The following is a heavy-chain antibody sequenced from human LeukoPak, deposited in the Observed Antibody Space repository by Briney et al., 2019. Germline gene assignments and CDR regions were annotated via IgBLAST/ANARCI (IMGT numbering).Heavy chain of an antibody. Sequence: SETLFLTCTVSGDSISSYYWSWIRQPPGKGLEWIGYIYYSGSTNYNPSLKSRVTISVDTSKNQFSLKLSSVTAADTAVYYCARVYGSGYDFRGAFDIWGQGTMVTVSS. CDR1: GDSISSYY. D-gene: IGHD5-12*01. CDR2: IYYSGST. V-gene: IGHV4-59*01. CDR3: ARVYGSGYDFRGAFDI. J-gene: IGHJ3*02.